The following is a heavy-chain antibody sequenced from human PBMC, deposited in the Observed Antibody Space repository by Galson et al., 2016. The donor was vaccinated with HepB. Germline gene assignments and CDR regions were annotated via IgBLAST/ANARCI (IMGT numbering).Heavy chain of an antibody. CDR2: ISGDDRNT. D-gene: IGHD6-19*01. Sequence: SLRLSCAASGFTFSSYAMHWVRQAPGKGLEWVSTISGDDRNTHYADSVKGRFTISRDNSMNTLYQQMISLRAEDTAVYYCAGRHSQWLHWGQGTLVTVSS. CDR3: AGRHSQWLH. V-gene: IGHV3-23*01. J-gene: IGHJ4*02. CDR1: GFTFSSYA.